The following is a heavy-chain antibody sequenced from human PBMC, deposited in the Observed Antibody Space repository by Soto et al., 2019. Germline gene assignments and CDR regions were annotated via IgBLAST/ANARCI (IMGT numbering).Heavy chain of an antibody. D-gene: IGHD3-3*01. Sequence: SETLSLTCTVSGGSISRRSHYWGWIRQSPGRHLEWIGSSYYRGSTHYNPSLKTRVTISVDTSKNQVSLKVYSVTAADTAVYYCATADGFGVVTPFFEYWGQGMLVTVSS. CDR1: GGSISRRSHY. CDR2: SYYRGST. V-gene: IGHV4-39*01. CDR3: ATADGFGVVTPFFEY. J-gene: IGHJ4*02.